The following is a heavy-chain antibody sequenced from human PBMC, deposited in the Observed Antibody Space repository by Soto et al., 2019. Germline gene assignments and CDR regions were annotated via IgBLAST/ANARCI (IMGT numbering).Heavy chain of an antibody. J-gene: IGHJ3*02. CDR2: IYSGGST. Sequence: GGSLRLSCASSGFTVSSNYMSWVRQAPGKGLEWVSVIYSGGSTYYADSVKGRFTISRDNSKNTLYLQMNSLRAEDTAVYYCARGGYNWKEDDAFDIWGQGTMVTVS. CDR1: GFTVSSNY. D-gene: IGHD1-1*01. CDR3: ARGGYNWKEDDAFDI. V-gene: IGHV3-66*01.